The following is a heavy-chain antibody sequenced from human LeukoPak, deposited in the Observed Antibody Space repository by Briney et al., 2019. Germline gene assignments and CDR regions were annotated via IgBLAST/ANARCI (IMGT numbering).Heavy chain of an antibody. CDR1: GFTFSSYA. J-gene: IGHJ4*02. CDR2: ISGSGGST. CDR3: AKDRSYYYDSSGSMLSGNAIDY. D-gene: IGHD3-22*01. V-gene: IGHV3-23*01. Sequence: GGSLRLSCAASGFTFSSYAMSWVRQAPGKGLEWVSAISGSGGSTYYADSVKGRFTISRDNSKNTLYLQMNSLRAEDTAVYYCAKDRSYYYDSSGSMLSGNAIDYWGQGTLVTVSS.